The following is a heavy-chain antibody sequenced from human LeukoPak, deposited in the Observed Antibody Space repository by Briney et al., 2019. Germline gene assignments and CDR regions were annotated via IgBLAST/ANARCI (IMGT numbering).Heavy chain of an antibody. Sequence: KPSETLSLTCAVYGGSFSGYYWSWIRQPPGKGLEWIGEINHSGSTNYNRSLMSRVTISVDTSKNQFSLKLSAVTAADTAVYYCASTYERALDYWGQGTLVTVSS. V-gene: IGHV4-34*01. D-gene: IGHD3-16*01. CDR2: INHSGST. CDR3: ASTYERALDY. CDR1: GGSFSGYY. J-gene: IGHJ4*02.